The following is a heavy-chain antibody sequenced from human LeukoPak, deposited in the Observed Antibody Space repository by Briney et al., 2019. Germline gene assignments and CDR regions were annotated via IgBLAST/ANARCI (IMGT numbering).Heavy chain of an antibody. CDR2: INPNSGGT. J-gene: IGHJ4*02. D-gene: IGHD6-19*01. V-gene: IGHV1-2*02. CDR3: ARDIVGAVAGIYFGY. Sequence: ASVKVSCKASGYTFTGYYMHWVRQAPGQGLEWMGWINPNSGGTNYAQKFQGRVTMTRDTSISTAYMELSRLRSDDTAVYYCARDIVGAVAGIYFGYWGQGTLVTVSS. CDR1: GYTFTGYY.